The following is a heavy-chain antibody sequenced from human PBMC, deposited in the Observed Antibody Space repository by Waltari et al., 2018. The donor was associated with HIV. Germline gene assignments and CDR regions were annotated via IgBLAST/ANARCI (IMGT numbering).Heavy chain of an antibody. CDR1: GSSISSYY. CDR2: IYTSGST. J-gene: IGHJ3*02. CDR3: ARGTYYYDSSGHDAFDI. Sequence: QVQLQESGPGLVKPSETLSLTCTVSGSSISSYYWSWIRQPAGKGLEWIGRIYTSGSTTYNPSLKSRVTMSVDTSKNQFSLKLSSVTAADTAVYYCARGTYYYDSSGHDAFDIWGQGTMVTVSS. D-gene: IGHD3-22*01. V-gene: IGHV4-4*07.